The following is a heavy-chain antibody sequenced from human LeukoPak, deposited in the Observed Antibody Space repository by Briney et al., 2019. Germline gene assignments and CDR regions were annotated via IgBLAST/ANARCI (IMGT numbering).Heavy chain of an antibody. CDR1: GFTLSTYS. CDR2: MTNSRSY. V-gene: IGHV3-21*01. D-gene: IGHD2-15*01. CDR3: ARDLSTHYSVDY. Sequence: GGSLRLSCTVSGFTLSTYSLNWVRRAPGKGLEWVSLMTNSRSYYADSVKGRFTISRDNSENTLYLHMNSLRAEDTALYYCARDLSTHYSVDYWGQGTLVTVSS. J-gene: IGHJ4*02.